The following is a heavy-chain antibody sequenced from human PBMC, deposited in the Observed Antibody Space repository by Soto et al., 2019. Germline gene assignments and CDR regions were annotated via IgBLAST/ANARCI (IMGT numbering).Heavy chain of an antibody. J-gene: IGHJ6*02. CDR1: GGSITSSY. CDR2: IYDTGISGYTPST. V-gene: IGHV4-59*01. Sequence: SETLSLTCAVSGGSITSSYWSWIRRPPGKGLEWIAYIYDTGISGYTPSTSYNPSLKSRVTMSVDTSKSQFSLKLTSVTTADTAVYYCARGEDAFFYYGLDVWGQGITVTVSS. CDR3: ARGEDAFFYYGLDV.